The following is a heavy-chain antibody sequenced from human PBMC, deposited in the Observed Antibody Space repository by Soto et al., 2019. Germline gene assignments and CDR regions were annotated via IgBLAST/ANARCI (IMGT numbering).Heavy chain of an antibody. CDR2: IDWDDDK. D-gene: IGHD4-4*01. V-gene: IGHV2-70*01. Sequence: SGPTLVNPTQTLTLTCTFSGFSLSTSGMCVSWIRQPPGKALEWLALIDWDDDKYYSTSLKTRLTISKDTSKNQVVLTMTNMDPVDTATYYCARFLTVTTFPDYYYYGMDVWGQGTTVTVSS. CDR1: GFSLSTSGMC. J-gene: IGHJ6*02. CDR3: ARFLTVTTFPDYYYYGMDV.